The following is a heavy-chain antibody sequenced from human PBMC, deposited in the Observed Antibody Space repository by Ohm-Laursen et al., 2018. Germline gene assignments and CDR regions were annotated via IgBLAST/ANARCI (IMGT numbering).Heavy chain of an antibody. CDR3: AREDYGGNTLEYYFDY. J-gene: IGHJ4*02. V-gene: IGHV3-33*01. CDR2: IWYDGSNK. CDR1: GFTFSSYG. D-gene: IGHD4-23*01. Sequence: SLRLSCSASGFTFSSYGMHWVRQAPGKGLEWVAVIWYDGSNKYYADSVKGRFTISRDNSKNTLYLQMNSLRAEDTAVYYCAREDYGGNTLEYYFDYWGQGTLVTVSS.